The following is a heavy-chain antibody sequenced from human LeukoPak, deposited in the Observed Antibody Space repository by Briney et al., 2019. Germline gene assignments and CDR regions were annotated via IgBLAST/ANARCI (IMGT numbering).Heavy chain of an antibody. CDR2: MNPNNGKT. Sequence: GATVKVSCKASGYTFTSYDINWVQQATGQGLEWMGWMNPNNGKTGYAQKFQGRVTISRDSSTNTAYMELNSLTSEDTAVFYCARGQWDSYGSWYFDYWGQGTLVTVSS. D-gene: IGHD5-18*01. CDR3: ARGQWDSYGSWYFDY. J-gene: IGHJ4*02. CDR1: GYTFTSYD. V-gene: IGHV1-8*01.